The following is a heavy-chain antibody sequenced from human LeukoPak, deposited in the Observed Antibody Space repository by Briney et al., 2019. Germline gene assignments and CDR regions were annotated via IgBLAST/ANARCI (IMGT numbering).Heavy chain of an antibody. CDR1: GFTFSSYG. J-gene: IGHJ6*03. CDR2: IYSGGST. V-gene: IGHV3-66*01. D-gene: IGHD3-10*01. Sequence: GGSLRLSCAASGFTFSSYGMHWVRQAPGKGLEWVSVIYSGGSTYYADSVKGRFTISRDNSKNTLYLQMNSLRAEDTAVYYCARDRIEYYYGSGSYYYYYYMDVWGKGTTVTISS. CDR3: ARDRIEYYYGSGSYYYYYYMDV.